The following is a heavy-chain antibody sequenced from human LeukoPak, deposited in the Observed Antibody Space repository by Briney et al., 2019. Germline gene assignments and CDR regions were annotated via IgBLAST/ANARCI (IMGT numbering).Heavy chain of an antibody. V-gene: IGHV4-59*01. CDR3: ASLYYGSGSFDY. J-gene: IGHJ4*02. Sequence: PSETLSLTCTVSGGSISSYYWSWIRQPPGKGLEWIGYIYYSGSTNYNPSLKSRVTISVDTSKNQFSLNLPSVTAADTAVYYCASLYYGSGSFDYWGQGTLVTVSS. CDR1: GGSISSYY. CDR2: IYYSGST. D-gene: IGHD3-10*01.